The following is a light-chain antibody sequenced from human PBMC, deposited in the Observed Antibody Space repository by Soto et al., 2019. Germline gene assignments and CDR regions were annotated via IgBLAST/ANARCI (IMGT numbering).Light chain of an antibody. CDR2: EVN. J-gene: IGLJ1*01. Sequence: QSALTQPPSASGSTGQSVTISCTGTSSDVGGYNYVSWYQQYPGKVPKLMVYEVNKRPSGVPDRFSGSKSGNTASLTVSGLQAEDEAYYYCTSYAGGNNVFGTGTKLTVL. CDR3: TSYAGGNNV. CDR1: SSDVGGYNY. V-gene: IGLV2-8*01.